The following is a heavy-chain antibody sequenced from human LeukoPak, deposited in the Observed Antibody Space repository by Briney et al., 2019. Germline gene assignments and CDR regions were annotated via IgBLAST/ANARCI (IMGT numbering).Heavy chain of an antibody. Sequence: SETLSLTCTVSGDSISSSSYYWGWIRQPPGKGLEWIGSIYYSGSTYYNPSLKSRVTISVDTSKNQFSLKLSSVTAADTAVYYCARGDCSGGSCYGDYWGQGTLVTVSS. CDR3: ARGDCSGGSCYGDY. V-gene: IGHV4-39*07. CDR2: IYYSGST. CDR1: GDSISSSSYY. D-gene: IGHD2-15*01. J-gene: IGHJ4*02.